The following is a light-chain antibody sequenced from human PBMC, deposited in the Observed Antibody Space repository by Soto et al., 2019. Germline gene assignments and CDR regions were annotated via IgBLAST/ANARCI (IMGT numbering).Light chain of an antibody. CDR1: QGISSY. CDR2: AAS. Sequence: AIRMTQSPSSLSASTGDRATITCRASQGISSYLAWYQQKPGKAPKLLIYAASTLQSGVPSRFSGSGSGTDFTLTISCLQSEDFGSYYCQHMRTFGQGTKVDI. V-gene: IGKV1-8*01. J-gene: IGKJ1*01. CDR3: QHMRT.